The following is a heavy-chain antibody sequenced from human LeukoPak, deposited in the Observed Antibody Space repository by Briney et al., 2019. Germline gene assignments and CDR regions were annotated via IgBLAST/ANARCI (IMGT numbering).Heavy chain of an antibody. CDR3: ARRYCSSTSCSLDY. CDR2: IKQDGSEK. V-gene: IGHV3-7*01. CDR1: GFTFSSYW. J-gene: IGHJ4*02. D-gene: IGHD2-2*01. Sequence: GGSLRLSCAASGFTFSSYWMSWVRQAPWKGLEWVANIKQDGSEKYYVDSVKGRFTISRDNAKNSLYLQMNSLRAEDTAVYYCARRYCSSTSCSLDYWGQGTLVTVSS.